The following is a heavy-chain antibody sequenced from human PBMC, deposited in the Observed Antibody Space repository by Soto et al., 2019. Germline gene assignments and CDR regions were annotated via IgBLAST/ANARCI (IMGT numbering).Heavy chain of an antibody. CDR2: IWFDGSNK. CDR1: GFTFSSYG. Sequence: QVQLVESGGGVVQPGRSLRRSCAASGFTFSSYGMYWVRQAPGKALEWVAVIWFDGSNKFYADSVKGRFTISRDNSKNTVSLQMNSLRDEDSAAYYCATTGPSWGQGTLVTVA. J-gene: IGHJ5*02. CDR3: ATTGPS. V-gene: IGHV3-33*01. D-gene: IGHD2-2*01.